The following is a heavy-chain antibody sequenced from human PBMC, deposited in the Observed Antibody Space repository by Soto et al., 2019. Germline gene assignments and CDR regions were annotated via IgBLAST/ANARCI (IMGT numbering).Heavy chain of an antibody. CDR1: GFTCSNYW. J-gene: IGHJ4*02. V-gene: IGHV3-7*01. CDR3: TRERPSGLVDLDY. D-gene: IGHD3-9*01. Sequence: EVQLVESGGGLVQPGGSLRLSCAAYGFTCSNYWMSWVSQAPGKGLEWLANIKEDGRETNYVDSVKGRFTISRDNAKNALYLQINRLRAEDTAVFYCTRERPSGLVDLDYWGQGTLVTVSS. CDR2: IKEDGRET.